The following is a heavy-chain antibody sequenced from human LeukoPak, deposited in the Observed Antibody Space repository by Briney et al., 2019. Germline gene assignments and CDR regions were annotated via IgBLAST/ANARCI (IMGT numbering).Heavy chain of an antibody. J-gene: IGHJ4*02. Sequence: SETLSLTCSVSSGFISSYYWTWIRQSPGKGLEWIGYIYYTGSTSYNPSLQSRVTISVDTSKNQFSLKLSSVTAADTAVYYCARDKWELRTRYFDYWGQGTLVTVSS. CDR3: ARDKWELRTRYFDY. D-gene: IGHD1-26*01. CDR2: IYYTGST. V-gene: IGHV4-59*12. CDR1: SGFISSYY.